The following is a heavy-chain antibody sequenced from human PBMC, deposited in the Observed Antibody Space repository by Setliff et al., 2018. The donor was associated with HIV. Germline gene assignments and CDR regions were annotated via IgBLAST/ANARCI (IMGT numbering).Heavy chain of an antibody. CDR3: AKLPTIYGVADSFD. V-gene: IGHV3-23*05. CDR2: IDDTGRKT. J-gene: IGHJ3*02. D-gene: IGHD3-3*01. CDR1: GFTFRSYD. Sequence: GESLKISCVASGFTFRSYDMSWVRQAPGKGLEWVSGIDDTGRKTDYADSVKGRFTISRDNSKNTLYLQMHSLRVDDTASYYCAKLPTIYGVADSFDIGAEGQRSPSPQ.